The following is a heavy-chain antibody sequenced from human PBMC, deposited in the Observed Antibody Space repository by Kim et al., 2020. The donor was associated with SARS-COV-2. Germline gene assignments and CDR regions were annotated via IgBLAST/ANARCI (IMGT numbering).Heavy chain of an antibody. J-gene: IGHJ4*02. V-gene: IGHV1-18*01. Sequence: ASVKVSCKASGYTFTSYGISWVRQAPGQGLEWMGWISAYNGNTNYAQKLQGRVTMTTDTSTSTAYMELRSLRSDDTAVYYCARDYDYVWGSYRYLLYWGQGTLVTVSS. D-gene: IGHD3-16*02. CDR1: GYTFTSYG. CDR3: ARDYDYVWGSYRYLLY. CDR2: ISAYNGNT.